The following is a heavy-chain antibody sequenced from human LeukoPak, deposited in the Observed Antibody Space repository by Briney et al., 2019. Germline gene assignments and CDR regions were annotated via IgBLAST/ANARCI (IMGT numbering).Heavy chain of an antibody. CDR3: AKNMGYGDYWYFDL. V-gene: IGHV1-2*02. J-gene: IGHJ2*01. Sequence: ASVKVSCKASGYTFTNYDLTWVRQATGQGLEWMGWMNPNSGGTNYAQKFQGSVTMTRDTSISTAYMELTRLNPDDTAVYYCAKNMGYGDYWYFDLWGRGTLVTVSS. D-gene: IGHD4-17*01. CDR2: MNPNSGGT. CDR1: GYTFTNYD.